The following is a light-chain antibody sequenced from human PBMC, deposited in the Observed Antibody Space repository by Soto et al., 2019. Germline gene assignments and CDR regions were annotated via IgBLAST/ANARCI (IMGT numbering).Light chain of an antibody. CDR3: QQLNSFPIT. CDR2: AAS. Sequence: IQIAQSPSSLSASVGDRVTITCRADQSISRYLNWYQQKPGRAPNLLIYAASTLQSGVPSRFSGSGSGTEFTLTITSLQPEDFATYYCQQLNSFPITFGQGTRLEIK. V-gene: IGKV1-9*01. CDR1: QSISRY. J-gene: IGKJ5*01.